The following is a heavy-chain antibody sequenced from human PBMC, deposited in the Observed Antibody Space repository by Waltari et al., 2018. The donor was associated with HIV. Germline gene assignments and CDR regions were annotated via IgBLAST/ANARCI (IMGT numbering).Heavy chain of an antibody. J-gene: IGHJ4*02. V-gene: IGHV1-8*01. D-gene: IGHD2-2*01. CDR3: TGWVAEVYCTSTSCYHRFNY. CDR1: GYTSTSYD. CDR2: MNTGHDNR. Sequence: VQLVQSGAEVKKPGASVKVFCKASGYTSTSYDINWVRQAIGQGIEWRGWMNTGHDNRGYAQECHCRVSMTRNTSISTAYMELSSLRSTDTAVYDCTGWVAEVYCTSTSCYHRFNYLGQRTLVIVSS.